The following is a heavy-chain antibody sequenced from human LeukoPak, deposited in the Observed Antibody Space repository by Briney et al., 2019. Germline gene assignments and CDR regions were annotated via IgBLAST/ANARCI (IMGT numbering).Heavy chain of an antibody. D-gene: IGHD5-12*01. V-gene: IGHV4-34*01. CDR2: INHSGST. J-gene: IGHJ4*02. CDR1: GGSFSGYY. Sequence: SETLSLTCAVYGGSFSGYYWSWIRQPPGKGLEWIGEINHSGSTNYNPSLKSRVTISVDTSKNQFSLKLSSVTAADTAVYYCARLRGYSGYASKGFDYWGQGTLVTVSS. CDR3: ARLRGYSGYASKGFDY.